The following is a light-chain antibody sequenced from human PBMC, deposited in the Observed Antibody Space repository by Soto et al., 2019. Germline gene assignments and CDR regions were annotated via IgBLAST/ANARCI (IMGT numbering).Light chain of an antibody. Sequence: ETLMTQSPATLSASPGERVTLSCRASQNINFNLAWYQQKPGQAPRVLIYGASSRASGIPDRFSGSGSGTDFTLTISRLEHDDFAFYYCQQYHNWPQRTFGGGTRVAIK. V-gene: IGKV3D-15*01. J-gene: IGKJ4*01. CDR2: GAS. CDR3: QQYHNWPQRT. CDR1: QNINFN.